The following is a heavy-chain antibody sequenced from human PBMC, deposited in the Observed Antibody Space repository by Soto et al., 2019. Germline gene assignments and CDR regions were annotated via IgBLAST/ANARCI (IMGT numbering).Heavy chain of an antibody. CDR3: ATSYSGYDLAFDY. V-gene: IGHV4-59*01. J-gene: IGHJ4*02. Sequence: SETLSLTCTVSGGSISSYYWSWIRQPPGKGLEWIGYIYYSGSTNYNPSLKSRVTISVDTSKNQFSLKLSSVTAADTAVYYCATSYSGYDLAFDYWGQGTLVTVSS. CDR1: GGSISSYY. D-gene: IGHD5-12*01. CDR2: IYYSGST.